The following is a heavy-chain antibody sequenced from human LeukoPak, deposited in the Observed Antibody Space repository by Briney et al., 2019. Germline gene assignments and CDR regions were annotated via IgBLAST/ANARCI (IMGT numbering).Heavy chain of an antibody. J-gene: IGHJ4*02. CDR3: ARAHGDYVGFDY. Sequence: PGGSLRLSCAASGFTFDDYGMSWVRQPPGKGLEWVSGINWNGGSTGYADSVKGRFTISRDNSKNTLYLQMNSLRAEDTAVYYCARAHGDYVGFDYWGQGTLVTVSS. D-gene: IGHD4-17*01. CDR1: GFTFDDYG. V-gene: IGHV3-20*04. CDR2: INWNGGST.